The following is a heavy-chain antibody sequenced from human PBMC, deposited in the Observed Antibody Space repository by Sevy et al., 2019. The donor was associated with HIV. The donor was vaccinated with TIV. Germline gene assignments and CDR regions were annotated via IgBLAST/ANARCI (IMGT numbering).Heavy chain of an antibody. CDR1: GYTFTSYA. V-gene: IGHV1-3*01. D-gene: IGHD2-21*01. CDR3: VRANSVDYPSRGYFDY. Sequence: APVKVSCKASGYTFTSYAFHWVRQAPGQGLEWMGWIDAGNGNTKYSQKFQGRVTLTRGTSASTAYMELSSLRSEDTGVYYCVRANSVDYPSRGYFDYWGQGTLVTVSS. CDR2: IDAGNGNT. J-gene: IGHJ4*02.